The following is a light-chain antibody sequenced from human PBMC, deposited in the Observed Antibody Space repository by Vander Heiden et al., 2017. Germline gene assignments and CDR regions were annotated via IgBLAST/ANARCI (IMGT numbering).Light chain of an antibody. CDR2: DAS. J-gene: IGKJ4*01. V-gene: IGKV3-15*01. CDR3: QQSNSWPLT. Sequence: DKVMTQSPAPLSVSPGERATLSCRASQSVGSNLAWYQQTPGQAPRLLIYDASTRATGIPDRFSGSGSGTEFTLTISNLQSEDFALYYCQQSNSWPLTFGGGTKVEIK. CDR1: QSVGSN.